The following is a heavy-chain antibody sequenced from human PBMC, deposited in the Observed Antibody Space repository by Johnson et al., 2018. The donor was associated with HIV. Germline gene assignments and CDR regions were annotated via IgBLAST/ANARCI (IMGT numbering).Heavy chain of an antibody. Sequence: VQLVESGGGLVQPGGSLKLSCAASGFTFSGSAMHWVRQASGKGLEWVGRIRSKANSYATAYAASVKGRFTISRDDSKNTAYRQMNSLKTEDTAVYYCTTSPGIAVAGTVRDIWGQGTMVTVSS. CDR2: IRSKANSYAT. CDR3: TTSPGIAVAGTVRDI. J-gene: IGHJ3*02. D-gene: IGHD6-19*01. V-gene: IGHV3-73*02. CDR1: GFTFSGSA.